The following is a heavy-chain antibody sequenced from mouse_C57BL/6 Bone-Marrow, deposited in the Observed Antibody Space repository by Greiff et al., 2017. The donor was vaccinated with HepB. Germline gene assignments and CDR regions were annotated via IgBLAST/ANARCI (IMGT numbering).Heavy chain of an antibody. V-gene: IGHV1-72*01. CDR3: ARRNWAGWYFDV. J-gene: IGHJ1*03. D-gene: IGHD4-1*01. Sequence: VQLQQPGAELVKPGASVKLSCKASGYTFTSYWMHWVKQRPGRDLEWIGRIDPNSGGTKYNEKFKSKATLTVDKPSSTAYMQLSSLTSEDSAVYYCARRNWAGWYFDVWGTGTTVTVSS. CDR2: IDPNSGGT. CDR1: GYTFTSYW.